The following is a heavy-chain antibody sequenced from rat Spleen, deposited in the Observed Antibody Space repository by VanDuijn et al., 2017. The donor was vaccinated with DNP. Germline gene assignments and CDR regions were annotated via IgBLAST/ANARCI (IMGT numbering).Heavy chain of an antibody. D-gene: IGHD4-3*01. Sequence: QVQLRESGPGLVQPSQILSLTCTVSGFSLTNFGVNWVRQPPGKGLEWIAGISSGGGTFYNSTLKSRLSISRDTSKSQVFLKMNSLQIEDTAIYFCTRDPLYNSGALDAWGQGISVTVSS. J-gene: IGHJ4*01. CDR3: TRDPLYNSGALDA. V-gene: IGHV2S12*01. CDR2: ISSGGGT. CDR1: GFSLTNFG.